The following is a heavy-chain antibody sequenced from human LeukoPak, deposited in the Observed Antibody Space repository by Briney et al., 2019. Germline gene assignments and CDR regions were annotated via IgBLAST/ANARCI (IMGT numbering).Heavy chain of an antibody. V-gene: IGHV3-53*01. CDR2: IYSDNT. Sequence: GGSLLLSCTFPGFTVSSNSMSWVRQAPGKGLEWVSFIYSDNTHYSDSVKGRFTISRDNSKNTLYLQMNSLRAEDTAVYYCARRAGAYSHPYDYWGQGTLVTVSS. D-gene: IGHD4/OR15-4a*01. CDR3: ARRAGAYSHPYDY. J-gene: IGHJ4*02. CDR1: GFTVSSNS.